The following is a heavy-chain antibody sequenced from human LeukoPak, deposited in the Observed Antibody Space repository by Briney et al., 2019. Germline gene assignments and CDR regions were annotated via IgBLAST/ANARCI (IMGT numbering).Heavy chain of an antibody. CDR1: GFTFSSYW. Sequence: GGSLRLSCSASGFTFSSYWMSWVRQAPGKGLEWVSAISGSGSSTYYADSVKGRFTISRDNSKNTLYLQMNSLRAEDTAVYYCAKLTIFGVVIIPVEDYWGQGTLVTVSS. CDR2: ISGSGSST. D-gene: IGHD3-3*01. J-gene: IGHJ4*02. V-gene: IGHV3-23*01. CDR3: AKLTIFGVVIIPVEDY.